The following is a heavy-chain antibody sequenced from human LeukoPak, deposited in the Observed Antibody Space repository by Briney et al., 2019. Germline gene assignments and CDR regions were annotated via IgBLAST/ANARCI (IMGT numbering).Heavy chain of an antibody. J-gene: IGHJ3*02. D-gene: IGHD3-10*01. V-gene: IGHV3-15*01. CDR3: AGPSLWFGEFSYSNAFDI. CDR1: GFTFSNAW. CDR2: IKSKTDGGTT. Sequence: GGSLRLSCAASGFTFSNAWMSWVRQAPGKGLEWVGRIKSKTDGGTTDYAAPVKGRFTISRDDSKNTLYLQMNSLKTEDTAVYYCAGPSLWFGEFSYSNAFDIWGQGTMVTVSS.